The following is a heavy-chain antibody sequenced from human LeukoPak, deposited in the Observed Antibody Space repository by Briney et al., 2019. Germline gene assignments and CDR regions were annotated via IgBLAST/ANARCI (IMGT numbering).Heavy chain of an antibody. CDR3: APSRTIFGVVIFDY. J-gene: IGHJ4*02. CDR1: GFTFSSYG. Sequence: TGRSLRLSCAASGFTFSSYGMHWVRQAPGKGLEWVAVISYDGSNKYYADSVKGRFTISRDNSKNTLYLQMNSLRAEDTAVYYCAPSRTIFGVVIFDYWGQGTLVTVSS. V-gene: IGHV3-30*03. CDR2: ISYDGSNK. D-gene: IGHD3-3*01.